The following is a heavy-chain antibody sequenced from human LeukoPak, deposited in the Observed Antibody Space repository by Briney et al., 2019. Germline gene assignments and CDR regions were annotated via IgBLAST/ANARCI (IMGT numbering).Heavy chain of an antibody. Sequence: GGSLRLSCAASGFTFDDYAMHWVRQAPWKGLEWVSGISWNSGSIGYADSVKGRFTISRDNAKNSLYLQMNSLRAEDTALYYCAKDAHWGYFDYWGQGTLVAVSS. V-gene: IGHV3-9*01. CDR1: GFTFDDYA. J-gene: IGHJ4*02. CDR3: AKDAHWGYFDY. CDR2: ISWNSGSI. D-gene: IGHD7-27*01.